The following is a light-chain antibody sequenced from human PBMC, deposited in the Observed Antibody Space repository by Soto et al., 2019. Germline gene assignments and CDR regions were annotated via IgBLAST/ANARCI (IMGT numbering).Light chain of an antibody. Sequence: DIQMTQFPSTLSASVGDRVTITCRASPTTNTWLAWYQQKPGTAPKLLLYDASSLEGGVPSRFSASGSGTEFTLTISSLQPDDLATYYCQQYISYPYTFGQGTKVEIK. CDR1: PTTNTW. CDR2: DAS. V-gene: IGKV1-5*01. CDR3: QQYISYPYT. J-gene: IGKJ2*01.